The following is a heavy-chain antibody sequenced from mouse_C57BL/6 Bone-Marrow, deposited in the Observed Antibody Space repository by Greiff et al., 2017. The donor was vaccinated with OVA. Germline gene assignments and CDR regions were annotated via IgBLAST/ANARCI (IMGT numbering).Heavy chain of an antibody. CDR1: GFTFSDYY. J-gene: IGHJ4*01. CDR2: ISNGGGST. Sequence: EVQLVESGGGLVQPGGSLKLSCAASGFTFSDYYMYWVRQTPEKRLEWVAYISNGGGSTYYPDTVKGRFTISRDNAKNTLYLQMSRLKSEDTAMYYCARRGDGYYCFMDYWGQGTSVTVSS. CDR3: ARRGDGYYCFMDY. D-gene: IGHD2-3*01. V-gene: IGHV5-12*01.